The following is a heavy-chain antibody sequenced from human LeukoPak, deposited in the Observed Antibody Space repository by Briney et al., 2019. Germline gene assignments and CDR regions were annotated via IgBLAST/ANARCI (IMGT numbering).Heavy chain of an antibody. CDR1: GGSISSGSYY. CDR3: ARNDVDTAFFDY. CDR2: IYYSGST. D-gene: IGHD5-18*01. J-gene: IGHJ4*02. Sequence: SETLSLTCTVSGGSISSGSYYWGWIRQPPGKGLEWIGSIYYSGSTYYNPSLKSRVTISVDTSKNQFSLKLSSVTAADTAVYYCARNDVDTAFFDYWGQGTLVTVSS. V-gene: IGHV4-39*01.